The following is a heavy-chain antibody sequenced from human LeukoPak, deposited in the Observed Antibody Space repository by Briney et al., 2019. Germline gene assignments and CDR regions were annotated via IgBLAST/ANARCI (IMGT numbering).Heavy chain of an antibody. CDR3: AKYSHDSSGSYDY. CDR2: ISGSDGST. D-gene: IGHD3-22*01. CDR1: GFTFSIYG. V-gene: IGHV3-23*01. Sequence: GGSLRLSCAASGFTFSIYGMSWVRQAPGKGLEWVSAISGSDGSTYCADSVKGRFTISRDNSKNTLYLQMNSLRAEDTAIYYCAKYSHDSSGSYDYWGQGTLVTVSS. J-gene: IGHJ4*02.